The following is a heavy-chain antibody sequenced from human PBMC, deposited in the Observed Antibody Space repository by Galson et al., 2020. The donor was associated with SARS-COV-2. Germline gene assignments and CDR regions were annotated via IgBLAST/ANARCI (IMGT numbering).Heavy chain of an antibody. CDR1: GGSISNYF. Sequence: SETLSLTCNVSGGSISNYFWTWIRQPAGKRLQWIGRIHVSGNTNYNPSLNSRLTMSLDTSKNQFSLKLSSLSAADTALYYCAREGSGSRPLDYWGQGTLVTVSS. CDR3: AREGSGSRPLDY. V-gene: IGHV4-4*07. D-gene: IGHD1-26*01. CDR2: IHVSGNT. J-gene: IGHJ4*02.